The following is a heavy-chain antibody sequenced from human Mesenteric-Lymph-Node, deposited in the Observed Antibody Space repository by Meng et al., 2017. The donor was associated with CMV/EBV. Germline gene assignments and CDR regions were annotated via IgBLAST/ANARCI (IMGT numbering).Heavy chain of an antibody. CDR2: ISSSGSTI. V-gene: IGHV3-11*04. CDR1: FRGYY. J-gene: IGHJ3*02. D-gene: IGHD1-26*01. Sequence: FRGYYMSCIRQAPGKGLEWVSYISSSGSTIYYADPVKGRFTISRDNAKNSLYLQMNSLRAEDTAVYYCARDLRKWTGSYMGHDAFDIWGQGTMVTVSS. CDR3: ARDLRKWTGSYMGHDAFDI.